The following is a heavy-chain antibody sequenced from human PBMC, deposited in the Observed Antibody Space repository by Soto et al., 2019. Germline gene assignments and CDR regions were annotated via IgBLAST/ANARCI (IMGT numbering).Heavy chain of an antibody. V-gene: IGHV3-21*01. J-gene: IGHJ6*03. D-gene: IGHD2-21*01. CDR3: ARDGAYCGGSGCRDYCHYMDV. CDR2: ISGSSSYI. Sequence: EVQLVESGGGLVKPGGSLRLSCAASGFSFSDYSMNWVRQAPGKGLEWVSSISGSSSYIYYADSLKGRVTVSRDNAEKSLYLQMNSLRAEDTAVYYCARDGAYCGGSGCRDYCHYMDVWGKGTTVTVSS. CDR1: GFSFSDYS.